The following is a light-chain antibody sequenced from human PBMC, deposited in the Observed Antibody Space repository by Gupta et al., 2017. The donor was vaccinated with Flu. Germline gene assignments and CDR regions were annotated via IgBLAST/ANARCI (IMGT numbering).Light chain of an antibody. CDR2: WAS. Sequence: DIVMTQSPDSLAVSLGERATINCKSSQSVLYSPNNKNYLAWYQQKPGQPPKLLIYWASTRESGVPDRFSGSGSGTDFTLTISSLQAEDVAVYYCQQDDSSPLTFGQGTRLDIK. CDR1: QSVLYSPNNKNY. J-gene: IGKJ5*01. CDR3: QQDDSSPLT. V-gene: IGKV4-1*01.